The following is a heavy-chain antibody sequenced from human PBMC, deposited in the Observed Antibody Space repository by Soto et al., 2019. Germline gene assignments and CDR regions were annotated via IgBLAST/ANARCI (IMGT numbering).Heavy chain of an antibody. CDR2: IIPIFGTA. V-gene: IGHV1-69*13. D-gene: IGHD6-13*01. CDR3: ARVIMNSSSWNPSYFDY. CDR1: GGTFSSYA. Sequence: SVKVSCKASGGTFSSYAISWVRQAPGQGLEWMGGIIPIFGTANYAQKFQGRVTITADESTSTAYMELSSLRSEDTAVYYCARVIMNSSSWNPSYFDYWGQGTLVTVSS. J-gene: IGHJ4*02.